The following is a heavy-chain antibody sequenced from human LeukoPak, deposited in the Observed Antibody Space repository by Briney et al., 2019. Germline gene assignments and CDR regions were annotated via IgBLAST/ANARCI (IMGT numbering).Heavy chain of an antibody. CDR3: AREWGLLGGDAFDI. D-gene: IGHD1-26*01. CDR1: GFTFSSYS. V-gene: IGHV3-21*01. J-gene: IGHJ3*02. CDR2: ISSSSSYI. Sequence: GGSLRLSCAASGFTFSSYSLNWVRQAPGKGLEWVSSISSSSSYIYYADSVKGRFTISRDNAKNSLYLQMNSLRAEDTAVYYCAREWGLLGGDAFDIWGQGTMVTVSS.